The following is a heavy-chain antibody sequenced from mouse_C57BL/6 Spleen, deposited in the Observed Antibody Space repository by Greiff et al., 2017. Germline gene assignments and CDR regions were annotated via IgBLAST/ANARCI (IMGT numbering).Heavy chain of an antibody. J-gene: IGHJ3*01. V-gene: IGHV1-9*01. CDR2: ILPGSGST. CDR3: ARKKKATWSAY. D-gene: IGHD3-2*02. CDR1: GYTFTGYG. Sequence: VQLQQSGAELMKPGASVKLSCKATGYTFTGYGMAWVKQRPGHGLEWIGEILPGSGSTNYNEKFKGKATFTADTSSNTAYLQLSSLTTEDSAIYYCARKKKATWSAYWGQGTLVTVSA.